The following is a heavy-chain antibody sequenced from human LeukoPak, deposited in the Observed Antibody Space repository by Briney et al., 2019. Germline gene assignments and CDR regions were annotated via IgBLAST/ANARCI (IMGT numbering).Heavy chain of an antibody. CDR1: GFTFSSYG. J-gene: IGHJ6*03. CDR3: AKDHTRGWYSYYYMDV. V-gene: IGHV3-23*01. D-gene: IGHD6-19*01. CDR2: ISGSGGST. Sequence: PGGTLRLSCAASGFTFSSYGMSWVRQAPGKGLEWVSAISGSGGSTYYADSVKGRFTISRDNSKNTLYLQMNSLRAEDTAVYYCAKDHTRGWYSYYYMDVWGKGTTVTISS.